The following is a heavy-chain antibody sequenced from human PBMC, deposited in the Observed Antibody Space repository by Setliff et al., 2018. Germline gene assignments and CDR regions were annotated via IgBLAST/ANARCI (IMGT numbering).Heavy chain of an antibody. D-gene: IGHD3-22*01. V-gene: IGHV1-2*02. J-gene: IGHJ4*02. CDR3: AGDLLDYYDSSGRDY. Sequence: GASVKVSCKASGYTFTGYYMHWVRQAPGQGLEWMGWINPNSGGTNYAQKFQGRVTMTRDTSISTAYMELSRLRSDDTAVYYCAGDLLDYYDSSGRDYWGQGTLVTVSS. CDR2: INPNSGGT. CDR1: GYTFTGYY.